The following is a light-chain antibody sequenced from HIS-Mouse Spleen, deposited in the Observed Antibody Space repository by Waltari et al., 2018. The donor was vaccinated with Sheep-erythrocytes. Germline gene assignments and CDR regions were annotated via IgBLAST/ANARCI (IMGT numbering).Light chain of an antibody. CDR1: QSLVRSDGNTY. V-gene: IGKV2-30*02. CDR3: MQGT. J-gene: IGKJ2*01. CDR2: KVS. Sequence: DVVMTQSPLSLPVTLGQPASISCRSSQSLVRSDGNTYLNWFQQRQGQSPRRLIYKVSNRDSGVPDRFSGSGSGTDFTLKISRVEAEDVGVYYCMQGTFGQGTKLEIK.